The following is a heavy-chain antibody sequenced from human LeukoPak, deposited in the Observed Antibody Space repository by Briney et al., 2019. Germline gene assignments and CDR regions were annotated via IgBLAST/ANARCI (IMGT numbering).Heavy chain of an antibody. D-gene: IGHD3-22*01. Sequence: PSETLSLTRAVSGGSISSYYWSWIRQPPGKGLEWVGYIYYSGSTNSNPSLKSRVTISVDTSKNQFSLKLSSVTAADTAVYYCARDARYYDSGGYYYWFDPWGQGTLVTVSS. CDR1: GGSISSYY. CDR3: ARDARYYDSGGYYYWFDP. V-gene: IGHV4-59*01. J-gene: IGHJ5*02. CDR2: IYYSGST.